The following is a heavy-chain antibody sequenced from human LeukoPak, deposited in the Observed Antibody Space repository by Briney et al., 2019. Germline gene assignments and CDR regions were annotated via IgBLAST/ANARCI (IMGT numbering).Heavy chain of an antibody. D-gene: IGHD3-3*01. CDR2: MKRNSGNT. V-gene: IGHV1-8*01. CDR3: DRGRRCLEWLLQLYYFDY. J-gene: IGHJ4*02. CDR1: GYTFTRYD. Sequence: ASVKDSFKASGYTFTRYDINWVRPATGERLGWVGWMKRNSGNTGYAQKLQGRVTMPSNNSISTAYMELSSLRSEDTAVYYCDRGRRCLEWLLQLYYFDYGGQGTLVTVSS.